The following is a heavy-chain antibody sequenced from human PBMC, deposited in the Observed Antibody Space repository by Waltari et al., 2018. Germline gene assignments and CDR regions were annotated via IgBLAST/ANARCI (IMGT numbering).Heavy chain of an antibody. J-gene: IGHJ4*02. V-gene: IGHV1-3*01. D-gene: IGHD6-13*01. Sequence: VQLVQSGAEVKRPGASLKVSCKASGYTFTSYALHWVRQVPGQGLEWMGGINAGSGETKYSQKFQARVTITRDTSASTAYMELSSLTSEDTAVYYCARVKGYSSNWYYFDYWGQGTLVTVSA. CDR2: INAGSGET. CDR3: ARVKGYSSNWYYFDY. CDR1: GYTFTSYA.